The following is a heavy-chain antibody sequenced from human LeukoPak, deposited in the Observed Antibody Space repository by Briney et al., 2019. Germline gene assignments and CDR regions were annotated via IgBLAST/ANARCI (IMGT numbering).Heavy chain of an antibody. CDR3: ARDMERYSSGWKYFDY. CDR2: INWNGGST. V-gene: IGHV3-20*04. Sequence: PGGSLRLSCAASGFTFDDYGMSWVRQAPGKGLEWVSGINWNGGSTGYADSVKGRFTISRDNAKNSLYLQMNSLRAEDTALYYCARDMERYSSGWKYFDYWGQGTLVTVSS. D-gene: IGHD6-19*01. J-gene: IGHJ4*02. CDR1: GFTFDDYG.